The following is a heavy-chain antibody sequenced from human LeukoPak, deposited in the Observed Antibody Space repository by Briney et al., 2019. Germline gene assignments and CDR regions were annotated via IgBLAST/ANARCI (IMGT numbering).Heavy chain of an antibody. V-gene: IGHV3-48*03. CDR1: GFTFSSYE. Sequence: GGSLRLSCAASGFTFSSYEMNWVRQAPGKGLEWVSYISSSGSTIYYADSVKGRFTISRDNAKNTLYLQMNSLRAEDTAVYYCARVLDTAMVNDYWGQGTLVTVSS. J-gene: IGHJ4*02. D-gene: IGHD5-18*01. CDR2: ISSSGSTI. CDR3: ARVLDTAMVNDY.